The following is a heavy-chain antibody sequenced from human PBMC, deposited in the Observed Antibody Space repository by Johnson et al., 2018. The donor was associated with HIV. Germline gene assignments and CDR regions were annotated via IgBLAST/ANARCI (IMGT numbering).Heavy chain of an antibody. D-gene: IGHD3-9*01. V-gene: IGHV3-30-3*01. J-gene: IGHJ3*02. Sequence: QVQLVESGGGLVKPGGSLRLSCAASGFTFSSYAMHWVRQAPGKGLEWVAVISYDGSNKYYADSVKGRFTISRDNSTHTLYLQMNSLSAEDTAVYYCAKGLRYFDWLGANDACDIWGQGTMVTVSS. CDR1: GFTFSSYA. CDR3: AKGLRYFDWLGANDACDI. CDR2: ISYDGSNK.